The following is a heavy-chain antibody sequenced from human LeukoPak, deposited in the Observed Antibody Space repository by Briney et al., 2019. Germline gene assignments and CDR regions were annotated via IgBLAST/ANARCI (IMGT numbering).Heavy chain of an antibody. V-gene: IGHV3-21*03. Sequence: PGGSLRLSCAAAGFTFTSYSMNWVRQAPGRGLEWVSSISGDSIYIYYADSVRGRFTISRDNAKSSLFLQMNSLRAEDTAVYYCARDLGNFDRGGSYFDYWGQGTLVTVSS. CDR3: ARDLGNFDRGGSYFDY. CDR2: ISGDSIYI. CDR1: GFTFTSYS. D-gene: IGHD4-23*01. J-gene: IGHJ4*02.